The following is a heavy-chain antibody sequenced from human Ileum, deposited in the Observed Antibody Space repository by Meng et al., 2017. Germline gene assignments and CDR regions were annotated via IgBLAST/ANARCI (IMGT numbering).Heavy chain of an antibody. V-gene: IGHV7-4-1*02. Sequence: QVQLVQSGAEVKKTGASVKVPCKASGYIFTGYYMHWVRQAPGQGLEWMGRINTNTGNPTYAQGFTGRFVFSLDTSVSTAYLQISSLKAEDTAVYYCARVLGDYWGQGTLVTVSS. CDR3: ARVLGDY. CDR1: GYIFTGYY. CDR2: INTNTGNP. J-gene: IGHJ4*02.